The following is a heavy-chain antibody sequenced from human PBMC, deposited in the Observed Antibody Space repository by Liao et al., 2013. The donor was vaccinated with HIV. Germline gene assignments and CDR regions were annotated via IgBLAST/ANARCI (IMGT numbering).Heavy chain of an antibody. V-gene: IGHV4-61*02. D-gene: IGHD3-3*01. CDR1: GGSISSGYYS. CDR2: IYASGST. CDR3: AKDPDFWSGPGY. J-gene: IGHJ4*02. Sequence: QVQLQESGPGLVKPSQTLSLTCTVSGGSISSGYYSWTWIRQPAGKGLEWIGRIYASGSTNYNPSLKSRVAMSVDESRNQFSLKLNSVTAADTAVYYCAKDPDFWSGPGYWGQGTLVTVSS.